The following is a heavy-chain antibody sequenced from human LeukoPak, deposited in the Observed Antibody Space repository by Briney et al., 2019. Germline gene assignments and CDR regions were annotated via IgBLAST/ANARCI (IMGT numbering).Heavy chain of an antibody. Sequence: GGSLRLSCAASGFTFSSYAMSWVRQAPGKGLEWVSAISGSGSTIYYADSVKGRFTISRDNAKNSLYLQMNSLRAEDTAVYYCARDSTFGYNWFDPWGQGTLVTVSS. CDR1: GFTFSSYA. CDR3: ARDSTFGYNWFDP. V-gene: IGHV3-48*04. CDR2: ISGSGSTI. J-gene: IGHJ5*02. D-gene: IGHD3-10*01.